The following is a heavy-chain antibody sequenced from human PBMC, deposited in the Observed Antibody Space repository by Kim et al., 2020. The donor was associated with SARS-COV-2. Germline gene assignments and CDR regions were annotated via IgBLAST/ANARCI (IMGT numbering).Heavy chain of an antibody. CDR2: IIPIFGTA. J-gene: IGHJ5*02. D-gene: IGHD3-22*01. CDR3: ANYDSSGVFPFRKHRNWFDP. Sequence: VKVSCKASGGTFSSYAISWVRQAPGQGLEWMGGIIPIFGTANYAQKFQGRVTITADESTSTAYMELSSLRSEDTAVYYCANYDSSGVFPFRKHRNWFDPWGQGTLVTVSS. CDR1: GGTFSSYA. V-gene: IGHV1-69*01.